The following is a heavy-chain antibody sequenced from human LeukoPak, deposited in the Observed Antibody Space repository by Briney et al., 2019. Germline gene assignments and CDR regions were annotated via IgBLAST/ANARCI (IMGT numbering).Heavy chain of an antibody. CDR1: GGSISSSSYY. CDR3: ARRTYYYDSSGPSGDY. D-gene: IGHD3-22*01. J-gene: IGHJ4*02. CDR2: IYYSGST. Sequence: SETLSLTCTVSGGSISSSSYYWGWIRQPPGKGLGWIGSIYYSGSTYYNPSLKSRVTISVDTSKNQFSLKLSSVTAADTAVYYCARRTYYYDSSGPSGDYWGQGTLVTVSS. V-gene: IGHV4-39*01.